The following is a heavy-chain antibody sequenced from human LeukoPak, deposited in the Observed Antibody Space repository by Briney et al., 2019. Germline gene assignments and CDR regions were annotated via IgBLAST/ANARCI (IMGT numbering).Heavy chain of an antibody. CDR2: INPNSGGT. D-gene: IGHD6-19*01. J-gene: IGHJ4*02. V-gene: IGHV1-2*02. CDR3: ARVGGVSGWQHPKFDY. CDR1: GYTFTGYY. Sequence: ASVKVSCKASGYTFTGYYMHWVRQAPGQGLEWMGWINPNSGGTNYAQKFQGRVTMTRDTSISTAYMELSRLRSDDTAVYYCARVGGVSGWQHPKFDYWGQGTLVTVSS.